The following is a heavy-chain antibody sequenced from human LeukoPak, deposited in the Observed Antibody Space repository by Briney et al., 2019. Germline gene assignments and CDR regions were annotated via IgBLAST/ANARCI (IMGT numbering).Heavy chain of an antibody. V-gene: IGHV3-7*01. CDR3: AREGYYDFWSGYYFAGDY. CDR2: IKQDGSEK. CDR1: GFTFSSYW. D-gene: IGHD3-3*01. J-gene: IGHJ4*02. Sequence: PGGSLRLSCAASGFTFSSYWMSWVRQAPGKGLEWVGNIKQDGSEKYYVDSVKGRFTISRDNAKNSLYLQMNSLRAEDTAVYYCAREGYYDFWSGYYFAGDYWGQGTLVTVSS.